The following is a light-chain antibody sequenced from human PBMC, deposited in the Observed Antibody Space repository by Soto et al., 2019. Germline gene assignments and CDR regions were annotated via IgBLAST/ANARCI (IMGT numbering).Light chain of an antibody. Sequence: DIQLTQFPPPLSASVGDRVTITCRTSQDINGWLAWYRQKPGKAPNLLIYEASTLPTGVPSRFSGGGSGTEFTVTISSLQPDDSATVYSQQYNSDPYTVGQGTRLEIK. J-gene: IGKJ2*01. CDR2: EAS. CDR1: QDINGW. V-gene: IGKV1-5*03. CDR3: QQYNSDPYT.